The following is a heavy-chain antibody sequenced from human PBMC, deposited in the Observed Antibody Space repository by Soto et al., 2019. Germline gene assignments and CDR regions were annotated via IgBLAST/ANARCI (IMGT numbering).Heavy chain of an antibody. V-gene: IGHV3-30*04. Sequence: GGSLRLSCAASGFTFSSYTMHWVRQTPGKGLERVAVISYDGSDKYYADSVKGRFTISRDNSKNSLYLQMNSLRVEDTSVYYSAREYSLAVAAPGYWGQGILVTVS. CDR2: ISYDGSDK. D-gene: IGHD4-4*01. CDR1: GFTFSSYT. CDR3: AREYSLAVAAPGY. J-gene: IGHJ4*02.